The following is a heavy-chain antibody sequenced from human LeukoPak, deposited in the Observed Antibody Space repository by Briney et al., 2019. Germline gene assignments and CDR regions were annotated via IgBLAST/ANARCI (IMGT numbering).Heavy chain of an antibody. CDR2: INWNGGST. V-gene: IGHV3-20*04. CDR1: GFTFDDYG. CDR3: ASEAQLWAGYDAFDI. D-gene: IGHD5-18*01. J-gene: IGHJ3*02. Sequence: GGSLRLSCAASGFTFDDYGMSWVRQAPGKGLEWVSGINWNGGSTGYADSVKGRFTISRDNAKNSLYLQMNSLRAEDTALYYCASEAQLWAGYDAFDIWGQGTMVTVSS.